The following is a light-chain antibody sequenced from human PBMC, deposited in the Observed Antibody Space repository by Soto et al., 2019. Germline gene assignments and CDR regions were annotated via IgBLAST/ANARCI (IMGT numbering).Light chain of an antibody. V-gene: IGKV3-20*01. CDR1: QSVSNY. Sequence: EIVLTQSPGTLSLSPGERATLSCRASQSVSNYLVWYQQKPGQAPRLLIYGASSRATGIPDRFSGSGSGTDFTLTSSRTEPEDFAVYYCQQFGGSPQTFGQGTKVEIK. J-gene: IGKJ1*01. CDR3: QQFGGSPQT. CDR2: GAS.